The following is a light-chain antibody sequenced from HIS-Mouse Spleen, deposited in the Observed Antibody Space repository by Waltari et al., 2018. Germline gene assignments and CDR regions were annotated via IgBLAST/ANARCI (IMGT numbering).Light chain of an antibody. V-gene: IGLV2-18*01. J-gene: IGLJ2*01. CDR3: SLYTSSSTFVV. CDR1: SSDVGSYNR. Sequence: QSALTQPPSVSGSPGQSVTISCTGTSSDVGSYNRVSWYQQPPGTAPKLMIYEVSNRTSGFLDGSSGSKSGHTASLTISGLQAEDEADYYCSLYTSSSTFVVFGGGTKLTVL. CDR2: EVS.